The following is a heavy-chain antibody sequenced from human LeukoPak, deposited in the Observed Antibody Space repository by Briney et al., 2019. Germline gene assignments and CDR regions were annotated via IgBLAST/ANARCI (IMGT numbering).Heavy chain of an antibody. CDR1: GFTFSSYA. D-gene: IGHD1-7*01. Sequence: GGSLRLSCAASGFTFSSYAMHWVRQAPGKGLEWVAVISYDGSNKYYADSVRGRFTISRDNSKNTLYLQMNSLRAEDTAVYYCAKDGNYAHFNYWGQGTLVTVSS. CDR2: ISYDGSNK. CDR3: AKDGNYAHFNY. V-gene: IGHV3-30*01. J-gene: IGHJ4*02.